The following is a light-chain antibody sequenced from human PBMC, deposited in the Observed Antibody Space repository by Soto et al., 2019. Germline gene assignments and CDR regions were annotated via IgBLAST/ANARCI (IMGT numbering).Light chain of an antibody. CDR3: MQALQTPPT. J-gene: IGKJ4*01. CDR1: QSLLHSNGYNY. Sequence: DIVMTQSPLSLPVTPGEPASISCRSSQSLLHSNGYNYLDWYLQKPGQSPQLLVYLCSNRASGVPERFSGRGSGSDFTLKISRVEAEDVGVYYCMQALQTPPTFGGGTKVEIK. CDR2: LCS. V-gene: IGKV2-28*01.